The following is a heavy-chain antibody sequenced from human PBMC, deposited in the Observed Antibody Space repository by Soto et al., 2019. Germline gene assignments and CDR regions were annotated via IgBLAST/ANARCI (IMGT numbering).Heavy chain of an antibody. CDR3: AKDTDSSWTYYYYGMDV. CDR1: GFTFSSYG. D-gene: IGHD6-13*01. Sequence: GGSLRLSCAASGFTFSSYGMHWVRQAPGKGLEWVAVISYDGSNKYYADSVKGRFTISRDNSKNTLYLQMNSRRAEDTAVYYCAKDTDSSWTYYYYGMDVWGQGTTVTVSS. V-gene: IGHV3-30*18. J-gene: IGHJ6*02. CDR2: ISYDGSNK.